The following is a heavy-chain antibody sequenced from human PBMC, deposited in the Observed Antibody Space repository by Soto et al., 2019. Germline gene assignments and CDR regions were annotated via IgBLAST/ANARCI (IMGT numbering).Heavy chain of an antibody. CDR1: GGSISSYY. V-gene: IGHV4-59*01. Sequence: QVQLQESGPGLVKPSETLSLTCTVSGGSISSYYWSWIRQPPGKGLEWIGYIYYSGSTSYNPSLKSRVTISVDTSKNQFSLKLSSVTAADTAVYYCARGRGIAARLGYWGQGTLVTVSS. CDR2: IYYSGST. CDR3: ARGRGIAARLGY. J-gene: IGHJ4*02. D-gene: IGHD6-6*01.